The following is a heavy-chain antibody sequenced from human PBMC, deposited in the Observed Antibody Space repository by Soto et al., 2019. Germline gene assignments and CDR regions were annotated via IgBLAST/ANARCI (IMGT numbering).Heavy chain of an antibody. CDR1: GGSFSGYY. CDR2: INHSGST. Sequence: PSETLSLTCAAYGGSFSGYYWSGIRQPPGKGLEWIGEINHSGSTNYNPSLKSRVTISVDTSKNQFSLKLSSVTAADTAVYYCARAAGGTWIQLWLGWFDPWGQGTLVTVSS. D-gene: IGHD5-18*01. V-gene: IGHV4-34*01. J-gene: IGHJ5*02. CDR3: ARAAGGTWIQLWLGWFDP.